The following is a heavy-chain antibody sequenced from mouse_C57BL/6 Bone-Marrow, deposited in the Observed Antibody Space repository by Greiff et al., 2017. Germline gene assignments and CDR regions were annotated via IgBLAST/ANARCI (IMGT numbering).Heavy chain of an antibody. D-gene: IGHD1-1*01. CDR3: ASHEAFYYCAAFSRCSY. CDR1: GFTFSDYY. J-gene: IGHJ3*01. CDR2: ISNGGGST. V-gene: IGHV5-12*01. Sequence: EVKLVESGGGLVQPGGSLKLSCTASGFTFSDYYMYWVRQTPEKSLEWVAYISNGGGSTYYPATVKGRFTISRDNATNTLYLQLSRLTPEDTAMYYCASHEAFYYCAAFSRCSYWGQGTLVTGSA.